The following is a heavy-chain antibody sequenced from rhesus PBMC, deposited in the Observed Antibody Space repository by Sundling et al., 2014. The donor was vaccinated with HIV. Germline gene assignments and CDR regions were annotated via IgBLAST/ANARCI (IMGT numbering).Heavy chain of an antibody. CDR3: ARESGYTVTGDYFDY. Sequence: QVQLQESGPGLVKPSETLSLTCAVSGGSFSGYYWGWIRQPPGKGLEWIGYISGSSGSTDYNPSLKSRVTISTDTSKNQFSLKLSSVTAADTAVYYCARESGYTVTGDYFDYWGQGVLVTVSS. J-gene: IGHJ4*01. CDR2: ISGSSGST. CDR1: GGSFSGYY. D-gene: IGHD4-23*01. V-gene: IGHV4-165*01.